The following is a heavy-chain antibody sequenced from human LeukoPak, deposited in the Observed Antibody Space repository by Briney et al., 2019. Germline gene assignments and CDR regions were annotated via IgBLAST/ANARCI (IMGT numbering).Heavy chain of an antibody. V-gene: IGHV1-69*01. J-gene: IGHJ4*02. CDR1: GGTFSSYA. CDR2: IIPIFGTA. Sequence: GSSVKVSCKASGGTFSSYAISWVRQAPGQGLEWMGGIIPIFGTANYAQKFQGRVTITADESTSTAYMELSSLRSEDTAAYYCAVTDCSSTSCYGFVAGDYWGQGTLVTVSS. CDR3: AVTDCSSTSCYGFVAGDY. D-gene: IGHD2-2*01.